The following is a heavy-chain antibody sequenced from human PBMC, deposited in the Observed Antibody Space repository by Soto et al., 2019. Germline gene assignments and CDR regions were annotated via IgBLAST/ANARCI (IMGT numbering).Heavy chain of an antibody. V-gene: IGHV3-23*01. CDR2: VSGSGDST. D-gene: IGHD6-13*01. J-gene: IGHJ1*01. CDR1: GFTFSTYA. CDR3: ATEAGIAVAGTNCYVQH. Sequence: EVQVLESGGGLVQPGGSLRLSCAASGFTFSTYALTWVRRAPGKGLEWVSAVSGSGDSTNYADSVKGRFSISRDNSKNTLYLQMSSLRAEDTAVYYCATEAGIAVAGTNCYVQHWRQGTLVTVSS.